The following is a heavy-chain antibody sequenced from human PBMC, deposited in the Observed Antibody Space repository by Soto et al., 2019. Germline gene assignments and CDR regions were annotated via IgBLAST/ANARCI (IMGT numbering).Heavy chain of an antibody. CDR1: GCTFSSYA. V-gene: IGHV1-69*01. J-gene: IGHJ6*02. D-gene: IGHD3-22*01. CDR3: ARAAPDFDVSSGSMDDYYGMDF. Sequence: QVQLVQSGAEVKKPGSSVKVSCTASGCTFSSYAISWVRQAPGQGLEWMGGIIPIFGTSNYAQKFQGRVTITADESTSTAYMEPSSMRSEDTAVYYYARAAPDFDVSSGSMDDYYGMDFWGQGTTVTVSS. CDR2: IIPIFGTS.